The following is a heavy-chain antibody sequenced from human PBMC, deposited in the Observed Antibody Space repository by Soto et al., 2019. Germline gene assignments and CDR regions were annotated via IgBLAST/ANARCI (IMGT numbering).Heavy chain of an antibody. V-gene: IGHV4-39*02. J-gene: IGHJ4*02. CDR1: GGSISSSSYY. CDR3: ARDPIVVVAATDSY. CDR2: IYYSGST. Sequence: QLQLQESGPGLVKPSETLSLTCTVSGGSISSSSYYWGWIRQPPGKGLEWIGSIYYSGSTYYNPSLKSRVTISVDTSKNQFSLKLGSVTAADPAVYYCARDPIVVVAATDSYWGQGTLVTVSS. D-gene: IGHD2-15*01.